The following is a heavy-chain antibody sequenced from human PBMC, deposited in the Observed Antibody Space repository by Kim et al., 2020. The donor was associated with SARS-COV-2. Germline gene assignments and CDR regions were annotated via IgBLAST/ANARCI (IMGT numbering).Heavy chain of an antibody. CDR3: ASGAGGSRGLFDP. CDR2: INHSGST. D-gene: IGHD3-16*01. J-gene: IGHJ5*02. Sequence: SETLSLTCAVYGGSFSGYYWSWIRQPPGKGLEWIGEINHSGSTNYNPSLKSRVTISVDTSKNQFSLKLSSVTAADTAVYYCASGAGGSRGLFDPWGQGTLVTVSS. V-gene: IGHV4-34*01. CDR1: GGSFSGYY.